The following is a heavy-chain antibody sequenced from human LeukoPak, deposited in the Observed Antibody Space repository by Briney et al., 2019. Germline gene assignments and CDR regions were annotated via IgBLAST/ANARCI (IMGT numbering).Heavy chain of an antibody. J-gene: IGHJ4*02. V-gene: IGHV4-4*07. Sequence: SETLSLTCTVSGGSISSYYWSWIRQPAGKGLEWIGRIYTSGSTNYNPSLKSRVTMSVDTSKNQFSLKLGSVTAADTAVYYCARHEYSSGWYYFDYWGQGTLVTVSS. D-gene: IGHD6-19*01. CDR1: GGSISSYY. CDR2: IYTSGST. CDR3: ARHEYSSGWYYFDY.